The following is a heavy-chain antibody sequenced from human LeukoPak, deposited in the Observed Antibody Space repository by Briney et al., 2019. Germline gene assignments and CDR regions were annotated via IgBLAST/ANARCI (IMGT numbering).Heavy chain of an antibody. D-gene: IGHD2-2*01. CDR1: GFTFSSYA. V-gene: IGHV3-23*01. CDR2: ISGSGGGT. CDR3: AKARDSSSSFGFDY. J-gene: IGHJ4*02. Sequence: PGGSLRLSCAASGFTFSSYAMSWVRQAPGKGLEWVSAISGSGGGTYYADSVKGRFTISRDNSRNTLYLQMNSLRAEDTAIYSCAKARDSSSSFGFDYWGQGTLVTVSS.